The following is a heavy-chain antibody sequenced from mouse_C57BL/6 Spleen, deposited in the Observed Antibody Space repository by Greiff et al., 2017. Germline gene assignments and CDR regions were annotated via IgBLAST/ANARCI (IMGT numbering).Heavy chain of an antibody. CDR1: GYTFTSYW. V-gene: IGHV1-52*01. CDR2: IDPSDSET. D-gene: IGHD3-1*01. Sequence: QVQLKQPGAELVRPGSSVKLSCKASGYTFTSYWMHWVKQRPIQGLEWIGNIDPSDSETHYNQKFKDKATLTVDKSSSTAYMQLSSLTSEDSAVYYCAREGLLGDYYAMDYWGQGTSVTVSS. J-gene: IGHJ4*01. CDR3: AREGLLGDYYAMDY.